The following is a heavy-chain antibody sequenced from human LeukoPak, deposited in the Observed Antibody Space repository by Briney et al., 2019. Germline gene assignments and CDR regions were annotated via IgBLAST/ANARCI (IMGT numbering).Heavy chain of an antibody. V-gene: IGHV4-31*03. CDR1: GGFTGSGNYY. CDR3: ARDKYCTSGVCYFDY. J-gene: IGHJ4*02. Sequence: SETLSLTCTVSGGFTGSGNYYWSWIRQHPGKGLEWIGYIHYSGSTYYNPSLKTRVTISVDTSKNQLSLKLQSVTAADTAVYYCARDKYCTSGVCYFDYWGQGTLVTVSS. CDR2: IHYSGST. D-gene: IGHD2-8*01.